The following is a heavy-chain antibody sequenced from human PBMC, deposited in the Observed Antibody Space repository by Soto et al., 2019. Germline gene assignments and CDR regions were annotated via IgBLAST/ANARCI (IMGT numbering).Heavy chain of an antibody. CDR3: ARYCSSTRCYEREDALDI. CDR2: LIPILGIA. J-gene: IGHJ3*02. V-gene: IGHV1-69*02. D-gene: IGHD2-2*01. Sequence: QVQLVQSGAEVKKPGSSVKVSCKASGGTFSSYTISWVRQAPGQGLEWMGSLIPILGIANYAQKFQGRVTIAADKSTSTAYMELSSLRSEDTALYYCARYCSSTRCYEREDALDIWGQGTMVTVSS. CDR1: GGTFSSYT.